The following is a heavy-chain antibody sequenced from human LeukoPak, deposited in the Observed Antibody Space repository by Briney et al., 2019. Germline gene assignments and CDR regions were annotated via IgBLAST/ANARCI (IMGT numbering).Heavy chain of an antibody. CDR1: GGSISNAIYS. J-gene: IGHJ5*02. CDR2: IHHSGRT. D-gene: IGHD2-8*01. Sequence: PSQTLSLTCAVSGGSISNAIYSWSWVRQPPGKGLEWIGYIHHSGRTFYNPALNSRVTIAVDKSRNQFSLKLRAVTAADTAVYYCVREDPMYGWLDPWGQGTLVTVSS. V-gene: IGHV4-30-2*01. CDR3: VREDPMYGWLDP.